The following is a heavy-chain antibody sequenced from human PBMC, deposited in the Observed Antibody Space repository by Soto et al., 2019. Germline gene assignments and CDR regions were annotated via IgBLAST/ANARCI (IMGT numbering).Heavy chain of an antibody. Sequence: VQLVQSGAAVKKPGASVKVSCKASGYTFTSYGISWVRQATGQGLEWMGWISAYNGNTNYAQKLQGRVTIATDTSTSTAYMELRSLRSDDTAVYYCARGRRSKAAAGLNWFDPWGQGTLVTVSS. CDR1: GYTFTSYG. V-gene: IGHV1-18*01. CDR2: ISAYNGNT. J-gene: IGHJ5*02. CDR3: ARGRRSKAAAGLNWFDP. D-gene: IGHD6-13*01.